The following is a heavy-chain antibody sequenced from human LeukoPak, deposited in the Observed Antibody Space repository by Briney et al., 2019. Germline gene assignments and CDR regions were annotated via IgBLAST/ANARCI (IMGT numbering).Heavy chain of an antibody. CDR3: APSFNFWSGKGNWFDP. CDR2: ISAYNGNT. CDR1: GYTFTSYG. Sequence: GASVKVSCKASGYTFTSYGISWVRQAPGQGLEWMGWISAYNGNTNYAQKLQGRVTMTTDTSTSTAYMELSSLRSEDTAVYYCAPSFNFWSGKGNWFDPWGQGTLVTVPS. J-gene: IGHJ5*02. D-gene: IGHD3-3*01. V-gene: IGHV1-18*01.